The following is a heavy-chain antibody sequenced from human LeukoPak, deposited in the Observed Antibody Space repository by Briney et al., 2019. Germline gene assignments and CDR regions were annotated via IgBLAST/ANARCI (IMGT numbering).Heavy chain of an antibody. CDR3: ARGAYFDWLGYYYYGMDV. Sequence: ASVKVSCKASGYTFTSYGISWVRQAPGQGLEWMGWISAYNGNTNYAQKLQGRVTMTTDTSTSTAYMELRSLRSDDTAVYYCARGAYFDWLGYYYYGMDVWGQGTTVTVSS. V-gene: IGHV1-18*01. CDR2: ISAYNGNT. J-gene: IGHJ6*02. D-gene: IGHD3-9*01. CDR1: GYTFTSYG.